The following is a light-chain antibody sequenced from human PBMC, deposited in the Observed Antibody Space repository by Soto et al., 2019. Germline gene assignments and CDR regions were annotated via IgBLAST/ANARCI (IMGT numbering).Light chain of an antibody. V-gene: IGLV2-14*01. CDR1: SSDVGVYNY. J-gene: IGLJ2*01. CDR2: EGS. Sequence: QSALTQPASVSGSPGQSITISCTVTSSDVGVYNYFSWYQQHPGKAPKLMIFEGSDRPSGVSDRFSGSKSGNTAYLTISGLQAEDEADYYCRSYKSSTTLVFGGGTKLTVL. CDR3: RSYKSSTTLV.